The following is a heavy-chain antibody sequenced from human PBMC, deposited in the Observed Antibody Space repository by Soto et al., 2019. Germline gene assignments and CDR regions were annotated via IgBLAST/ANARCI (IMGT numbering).Heavy chain of an antibody. V-gene: IGHV4-59*01. D-gene: IGHD2-15*01. CDR1: GGSISSYY. CDR2: IYYSGST. J-gene: IGHJ4*02. Sequence: SETLSLTCTVSGGSISSYYWSWIRQPPGKGLEWIGYIYYSGSTNYNPSLKSRVTISVDTSKNQFSLKLSSVTAADTAVYYCARVGKYWSGGSCYSYYFDYWGQGTLVTVSS. CDR3: ARVGKYWSGGSCYSYYFDY.